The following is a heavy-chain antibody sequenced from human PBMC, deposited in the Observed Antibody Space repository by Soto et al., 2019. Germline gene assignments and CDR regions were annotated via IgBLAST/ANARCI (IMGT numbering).Heavy chain of an antibody. D-gene: IGHD6-13*01. J-gene: IGHJ5*02. CDR1: GGSFSGYY. Sequence: SETLSLPCAVFGGSFSGYYWRRIRQPPGKGLEWIGEINHSGSTNYNPSLKSRVTISVDTSKNPFSLKLSSVTAADTAVYYCARGRGSSWYAGVWFEPWGQGTLVTVSS. V-gene: IGHV4-34*01. CDR3: ARGRGSSWYAGVWFEP. CDR2: INHSGST.